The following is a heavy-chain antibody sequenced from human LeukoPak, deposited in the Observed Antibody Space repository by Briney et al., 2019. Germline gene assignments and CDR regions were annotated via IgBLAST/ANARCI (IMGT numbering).Heavy chain of an antibody. CDR1: GGSISLSNYY. D-gene: IGHD3-22*01. CDR3: ARHPYDSSGYFWPYFDY. V-gene: IGHV4-39*01. J-gene: IGHJ4*02. Sequence: PSETLSLTCTVSGGSISLSNYYWGWIRQPPGKGLDWIGTIYYSGSTYYNPSLKSRATISVDTSKNQFSLRLTSVTAADTAVYFCARHPYDSSGYFWPYFDYWGQGTLVIASS. CDR2: IYYSGST.